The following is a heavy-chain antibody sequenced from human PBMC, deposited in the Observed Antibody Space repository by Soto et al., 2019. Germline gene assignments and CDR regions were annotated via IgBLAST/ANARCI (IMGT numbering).Heavy chain of an antibody. CDR1: DFTVSSSY. D-gene: IGHD3-22*01. V-gene: IGHV3-53*01. CDR2: IYSGGST. CDR3: ARDPGATYYYDSSGYETDY. J-gene: IGHJ4*02. Sequence: GGSLRLSCAASDFTVSSSYMSWVRQAPGKGLEWVSIIYSGGSTYYAVSVKGRFTISRDNSKNTLYLQMNSLRADDTAVYYCARDPGATYYYDSSGYETDYWGQGTLVTVSS.